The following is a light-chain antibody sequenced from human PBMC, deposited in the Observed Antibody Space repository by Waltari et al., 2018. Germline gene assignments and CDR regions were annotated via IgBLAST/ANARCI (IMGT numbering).Light chain of an antibody. V-gene: IGLV2-23*01. J-gene: IGLJ3*02. CDR1: SSDVGSYNL. CDR2: EGS. CDR3: CSYAGGSTWV. Sequence: QSALTQPASVSGSPGQSITISCAGTSSDVGSYNLVSWYQQHPGKAPKLKIYEGSKRPSGVSNRFSGSKSGNTASLTISGLQAEDEADYYCCSYAGGSTWVFGGGTKVTVL.